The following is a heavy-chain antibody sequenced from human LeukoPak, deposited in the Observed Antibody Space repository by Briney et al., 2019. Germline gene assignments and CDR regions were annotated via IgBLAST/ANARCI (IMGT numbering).Heavy chain of an antibody. V-gene: IGHV3-30-3*01. D-gene: IGHD3-3*01. CDR1: GFTFSSYP. Sequence: GGSLRLSCAASGFTFSSYPMQWVRQAPGKGLEWVAIISHDGTNKYYADSVKGRFTISRDNSKNTLYLQMNSLRAEDTAVYYCARDFYDFWSGDRSDYYYYGLDVWGQGTTVTVSS. CDR2: ISHDGTNK. J-gene: IGHJ6*02. CDR3: ARDFYDFWSGDRSDYYYYGLDV.